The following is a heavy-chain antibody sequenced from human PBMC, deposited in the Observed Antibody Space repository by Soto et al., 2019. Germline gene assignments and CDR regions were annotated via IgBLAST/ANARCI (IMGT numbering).Heavy chain of an antibody. V-gene: IGHV3-23*01. CDR1: GFTFSSYA. CDR3: ANEYYYDSSGYDSARAFDI. D-gene: IGHD3-22*01. CDR2: ISGSGGST. J-gene: IGHJ3*02. Sequence: GGSLRLSCAASGFTFSSYAMSWVRQAPGKGLEWVSAISGSGGSTYYADSVKGRFTISRDNSKNTLYLQMNSLRAEDTAVYYCANEYYYDSSGYDSARAFDIWGQGTMVTVSS.